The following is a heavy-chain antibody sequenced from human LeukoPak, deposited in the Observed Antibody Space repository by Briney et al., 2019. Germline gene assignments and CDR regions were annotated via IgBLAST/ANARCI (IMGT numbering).Heavy chain of an antibody. J-gene: IGHJ3*02. CDR2: ISAYNGNT. V-gene: IGHV1-18*01. CDR1: GYTFTSYG. Sequence: GASVKVSCKASGYTFTSYGISWVRQAPGQGLEWMGWISAYNGNTNYAQKLQGRVTMTTDTSTSTAYMELRSLRSDDTAVYYCARDTGDSSGYPPGGDAFDIWGQGTMVTVSS. D-gene: IGHD3-22*01. CDR3: ARDTGDSSGYPPGGDAFDI.